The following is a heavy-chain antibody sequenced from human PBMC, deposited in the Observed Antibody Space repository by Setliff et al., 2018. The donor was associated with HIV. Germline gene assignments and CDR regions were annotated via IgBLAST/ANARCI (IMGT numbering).Heavy chain of an antibody. CDR3: ARGHPIVPTGLVSFYFDH. CDR1: GDTYRNYA. D-gene: IGHD2-2*01. V-gene: IGHV1-69*13. CDR2: ISRFFNST. Sequence: SVKVSCKASGDTYRNYAVNWVRQAPGQGLEWVGAISRFFNSTTYAHNFQGRVTITADESTSTGYMELRSLRSDDTAVYYCARGHPIVPTGLVSFYFDHWGQGTLVTVSS. J-gene: IGHJ4*02.